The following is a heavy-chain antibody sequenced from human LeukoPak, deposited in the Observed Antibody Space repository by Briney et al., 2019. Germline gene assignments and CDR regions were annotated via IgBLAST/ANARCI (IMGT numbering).Heavy chain of an antibody. CDR1: GFTFANFA. D-gene: IGHD7-27*01. V-gene: IGHV3-9*01. CDR3: ARGPQLGSIDF. CDR2: ISWNSATI. J-gene: IGHJ4*02. Sequence: GRSLRLSCAPSGFTFANFAMHWVRQAPGKGLEWVSGISWNSATIGYADSVKGRFTISRDNAKDSLYLQMNSLRPDDTAFYYCARGPQLGSIDFWGQGTLVTVSS.